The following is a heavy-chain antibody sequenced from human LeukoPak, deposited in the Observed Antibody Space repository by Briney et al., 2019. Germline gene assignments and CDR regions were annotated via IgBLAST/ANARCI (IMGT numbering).Heavy chain of an antibody. CDR3: ASLMVRGIRDFDH. J-gene: IGHJ4*02. D-gene: IGHD3-10*01. V-gene: IGHV3-30*04. CDR1: GFTFSQYP. Sequence: GMSLRLSCAPSGFTFSQYPMHCVRNAPGKGLEWVAFISYDGTNNYRADSVKGRFNISRDNANNTLYMQINSLRHEDTAVYFCASLMVRGIRDFDHWGQGNLVTVSS. CDR2: ISYDGTNN.